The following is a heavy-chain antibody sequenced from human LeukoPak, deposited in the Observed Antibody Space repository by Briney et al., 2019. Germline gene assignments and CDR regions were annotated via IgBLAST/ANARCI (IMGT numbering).Heavy chain of an antibody. D-gene: IGHD3-3*01. J-gene: IGHJ4*02. CDR2: ISGSGGST. CDR3: AKKPTGGFITIFGSGGYYFDY. Sequence: PGGSLRLSCAASGFTFSSYWMSWVRQAPGKGLEWVSAISGSGGSTYYADSVKGRFTISRDNSKNTLYLQMNSLRAEDTAVYYCAKKPTGGFITIFGSGGYYFDYWGQGTLVTVSS. CDR1: GFTFSSYW. V-gene: IGHV3-23*01.